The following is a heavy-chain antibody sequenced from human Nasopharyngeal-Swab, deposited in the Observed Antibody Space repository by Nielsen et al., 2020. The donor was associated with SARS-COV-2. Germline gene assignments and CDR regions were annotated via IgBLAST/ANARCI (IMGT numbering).Heavy chain of an antibody. Sequence: SETLSLTCTVSGDSISSSYWSWVRQPPGKGLEWIEFIDYSGSTNYNPSHKSRVTISVDTSKNQFSLKLRSVTAADTAVYYCARVGVEVMATYYFSYYMDVWGKGTTVIVSS. CDR3: ARVGVEVMATYYFSYYMDV. J-gene: IGHJ6*03. CDR2: IDYSGST. CDR1: GDSISSSY. D-gene: IGHD5-24*01. V-gene: IGHV4-59*01.